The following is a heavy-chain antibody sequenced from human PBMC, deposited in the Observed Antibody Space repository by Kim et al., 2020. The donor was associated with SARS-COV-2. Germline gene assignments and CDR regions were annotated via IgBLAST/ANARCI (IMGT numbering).Heavy chain of an antibody. CDR3: ARRASDDILTGYSN. CDR2: IYYSGST. CDR1: GGSISSSSYY. J-gene: IGHJ4*02. D-gene: IGHD3-9*01. Sequence: SETLSLTCTVSGGSISSSSYYWGWIRQPPGKGLEWIGSIYYSGSTYYNPSLKSRVTISVDTSKNQFSLKLSSVTAADTAVYYCARRASDDILTGYSNWGQGTLVTVSS. V-gene: IGHV4-39*01.